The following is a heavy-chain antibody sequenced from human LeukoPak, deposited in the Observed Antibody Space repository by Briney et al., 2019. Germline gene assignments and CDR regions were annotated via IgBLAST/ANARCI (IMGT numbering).Heavy chain of an antibody. CDR3: ARDLQPYSYAPFPLDY. CDR2: ISYDGSNK. CDR1: GFTFSSYA. Sequence: PGGSLRLSCAASGFTFSSYAMHWVRQAPGKGLEWVAVISYDGSNKYYADSVKGRFTISRDNSKNTLYLQMNSLRAEDTAVYYCARDLQPYSYAPFPLDYWGQGTLVTVSS. J-gene: IGHJ4*02. D-gene: IGHD2-21*01. V-gene: IGHV3-30-3*01.